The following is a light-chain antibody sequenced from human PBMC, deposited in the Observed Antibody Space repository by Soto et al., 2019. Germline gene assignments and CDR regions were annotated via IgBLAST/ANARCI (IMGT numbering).Light chain of an antibody. J-gene: IGLJ2*01. CDR2: DVS. Sequence: QSVLTQPASVSGSPGQSITISCTGSSSDVGGYNYVSWYQQHPGKAPKLVIYDVSNRPSGVSNRFSGSKSGNTASLTISGLQAEDEADYYCSSYGSSSTVLFGGGTKLTVL. CDR3: SSYGSSSTVL. V-gene: IGLV2-14*01. CDR1: SSDVGGYNY.